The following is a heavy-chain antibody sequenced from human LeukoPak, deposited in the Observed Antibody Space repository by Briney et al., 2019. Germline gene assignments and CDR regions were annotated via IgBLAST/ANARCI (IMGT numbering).Heavy chain of an antibody. D-gene: IGHD3-10*01. V-gene: IGHV1-2*02. CDR1: GYTFTGYY. CDR2: INPNGGGT. J-gene: IGHJ4*02. CDR3: ARVSSSGDYYDN. Sequence: ASVKVSCKASGYTFTGYYIHWVRQAPGQGLEWMGWINPNGGGTNYAQKFQGRVTMTRDTSISTAYMELGGLRYGDTAVYYCARVSSSGDYYDNWGQGTLVTVSS.